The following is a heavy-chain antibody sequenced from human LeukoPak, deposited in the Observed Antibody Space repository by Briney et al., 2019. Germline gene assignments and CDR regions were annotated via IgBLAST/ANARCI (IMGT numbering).Heavy chain of an antibody. CDR3: ARVHWYFDF. CDR2: IKEDGSEK. Sequence: GGSLRLSCAASGFTFSSYLMSWVRQAPGKGLEWVAHIKEDGSEKYYVDSVRGRFTLSRDNAKNSLYLQMNSLRAEDTAVYYCARVHWYFDFWGRGTLVTVSS. CDR1: GFTFSSYL. J-gene: IGHJ2*01. V-gene: IGHV3-7*04.